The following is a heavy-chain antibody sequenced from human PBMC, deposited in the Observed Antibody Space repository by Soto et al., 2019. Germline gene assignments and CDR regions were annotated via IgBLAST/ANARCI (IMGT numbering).Heavy chain of an antibody. V-gene: IGHV4-38-2*01. Sequence: SETLSLTCAVSGYSISSGYYWGWIRQPPGKGLEWIGSIYHSGSSISNPSLKSRVTISVDTSKNQFSLKLRSVTAADTAASYCARGISLIVEVHRDAPDNYYFECWRQRTMVAVSS. CDR1: GYSISSGYY. D-gene: IGHD2-15*01. J-gene: IGHJ4*02. CDR2: IYHSGSS. CDR3: ARGISLIVEVHRDAPDNYYFEC.